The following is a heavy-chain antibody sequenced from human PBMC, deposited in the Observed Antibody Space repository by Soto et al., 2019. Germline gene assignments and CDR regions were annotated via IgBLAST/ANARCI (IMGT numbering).Heavy chain of an antibody. J-gene: IGHJ1*01. D-gene: IGHD3-22*01. CDR2: IYSGGST. Sequence: ESGGGLIQPGGSLRLSCAASGFTVSSNYMSWVRQAPGKGLEGVSVIYSGGSTYYADSVKGRFTISRDNSKNTLYLQMNSLRAEDTAVYYCARDRVDSGSPDYFQHWGQGTMVTVSS. V-gene: IGHV3-53*01. CDR3: ARDRVDSGSPDYFQH. CDR1: GFTVSSNY.